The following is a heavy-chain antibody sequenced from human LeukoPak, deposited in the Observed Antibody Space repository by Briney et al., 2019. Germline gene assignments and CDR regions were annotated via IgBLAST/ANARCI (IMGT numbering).Heavy chain of an antibody. Sequence: SETLSLTCTVSGGSISSYYWSWLRQPPGEGLGWLGYIYYSGSTNYNPSLKSRVTMSVDTSKNQFSLKLSSVTAADTAVYYCARAVVVPAATFDYWGQGTLVTGSS. D-gene: IGHD2-2*01. CDR1: GGSISSYY. V-gene: IGHV4-59*01. CDR3: ARAVVVPAATFDY. CDR2: IYYSGST. J-gene: IGHJ4*02.